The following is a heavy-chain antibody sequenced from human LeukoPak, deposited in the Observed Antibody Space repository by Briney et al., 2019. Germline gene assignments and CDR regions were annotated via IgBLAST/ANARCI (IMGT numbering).Heavy chain of an antibody. CDR2: IYWNDDK. D-gene: IGHD1-14*01. V-gene: IGHV2-5*01. CDR3: AHTHNLNYYDYGLDV. J-gene: IGHJ6*02. CDR1: GFSLSTSGVG. Sequence: SGPTLVNPTQTLTLTFTFAGFSLSTSGVGVGWIRQPPGKALEWLALIYWNDDKRYSPSLKSRLTITKDTSKNKVALTDPNMDTVDKATYYCAHTHNLNYYDYGLDVWGQGTTVTVSS.